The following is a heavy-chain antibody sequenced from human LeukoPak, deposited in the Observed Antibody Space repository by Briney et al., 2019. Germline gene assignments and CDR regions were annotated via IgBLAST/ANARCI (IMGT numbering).Heavy chain of an antibody. CDR3: ARYYDFWSGYYTGYYYYYMDV. Sequence: GGSLRLSCAASGFTFSSYSMNWVRQAPGKGLEWVSSISSSSSYIYYADSVKGRFTISRDNAKNSLYLQMNSLRAEDTAVYYCARYYDFWSGYYTGYYYYYMDVWGKGTTVTVSS. V-gene: IGHV3-21*01. CDR2: ISSSSSYI. CDR1: GFTFSSYS. J-gene: IGHJ6*03. D-gene: IGHD3-3*01.